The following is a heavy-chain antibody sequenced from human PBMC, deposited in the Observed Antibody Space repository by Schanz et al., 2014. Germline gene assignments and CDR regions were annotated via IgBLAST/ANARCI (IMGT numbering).Heavy chain of an antibody. CDR2: IVPIAGIT. CDR3: ARGRQQLGSFDS. D-gene: IGHD6-13*01. J-gene: IGHJ4*02. CDR1: GGTFSSDT. V-gene: IGHV1-69*02. Sequence: QVHLVQSGAEVKKPGSSVKVSCKASGGTFSSDTFSWVRQAPGQGLEWMGRIVPIAGITNYAQRFQGRVTITADKSSDTAYMELSSLRSEDTAVYYCARGRQQLGSFDSWGPGALVTVSS.